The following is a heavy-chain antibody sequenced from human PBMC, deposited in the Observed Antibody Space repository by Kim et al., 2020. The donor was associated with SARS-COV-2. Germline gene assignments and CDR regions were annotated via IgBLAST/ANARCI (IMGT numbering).Heavy chain of an antibody. CDR1: GFTFSSYA. J-gene: IGHJ4*02. CDR3: ARVDYYDSSGPVDY. V-gene: IGHV3-30*04. CDR2: ISYDGSNK. Sequence: GGSLRLSCAASGFTFSSYAMHWVRQAPGKGLEWVAVISYDGSNKYYADSVKGRFTISRDNSKNTLYLQMNSLRAEDTAVYYCARVDYYDSSGPVDYWGQG. D-gene: IGHD3-22*01.